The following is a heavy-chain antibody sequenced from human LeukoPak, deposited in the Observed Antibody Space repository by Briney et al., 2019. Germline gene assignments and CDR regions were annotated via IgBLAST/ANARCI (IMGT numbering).Heavy chain of an antibody. CDR3: AENDRGGYCSSTSCYSFDY. CDR1: GFTFDDYA. Sequence: GGSLRLSCAASGFTFDDYAMHWVRQAPGKGLEWVSLISWDGGSTYYADSVRGRFTISRDNSKNSLYLQMNSLRAEDTALYYCAENDRGGYCSSTSCYSFDYWGQGTLVTVSS. J-gene: IGHJ4*02. V-gene: IGHV3-43D*03. D-gene: IGHD2-2*01. CDR2: ISWDGGST.